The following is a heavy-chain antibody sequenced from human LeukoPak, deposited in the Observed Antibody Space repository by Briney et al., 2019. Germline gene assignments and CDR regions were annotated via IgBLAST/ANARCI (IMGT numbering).Heavy chain of an antibody. CDR2: ISGSGGST. V-gene: IGHV3-23*01. CDR1: GFTFSSYA. CDR3: AKDSYDSSGSRYDY. Sequence: GGSLRLSCAASGFTFSSYAMSWVRQAPGKGLEWVSAISGSGGSTYYADSVKGRFTISRDNSKNTLFLQMNSLRAEDTAIYYCAKDSYDSSGSRYDYWGQGTLVTVSS. J-gene: IGHJ4*02. D-gene: IGHD3-22*01.